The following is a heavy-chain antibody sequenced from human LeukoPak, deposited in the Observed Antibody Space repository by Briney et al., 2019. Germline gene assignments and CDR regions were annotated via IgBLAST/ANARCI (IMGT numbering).Heavy chain of an antibody. CDR3: SAILYH. Sequence: GGSLRLSCVASKFTSGHSFTNYWMSWVRQAPGKGLEWVANINQDGSETYYVDSVKGRFTMSRDNAKKSVPLQMNSLRADDTAIYYCSAILYHWGQGTLVTVSS. CDR2: INQDGSET. J-gene: IGHJ4*02. CDR1: KFTSGHSFTNYW. D-gene: IGHD2-2*01. V-gene: IGHV3-7*01.